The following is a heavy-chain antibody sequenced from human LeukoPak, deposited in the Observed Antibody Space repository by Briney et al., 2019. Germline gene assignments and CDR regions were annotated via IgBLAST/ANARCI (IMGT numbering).Heavy chain of an antibody. D-gene: IGHD6-6*01. V-gene: IGHV3-7*01. CDR1: EFTFSRYW. CDR2: IHPDGSAK. CDR3: AKHYTYSSSSEPDY. Sequence: GGSLRLSCATSEFTFSRYWMTWVRQAPGKGLEWVANIHPDGSAKYYVDSLRGRFTISRDNAKNSLYLQMNSLRAEDTAVYYCAKHYTYSSSSEPDYWGQGTLVTVSS. J-gene: IGHJ4*02.